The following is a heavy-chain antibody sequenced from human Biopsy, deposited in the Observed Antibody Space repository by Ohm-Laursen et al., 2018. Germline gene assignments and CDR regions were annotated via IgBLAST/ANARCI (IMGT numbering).Heavy chain of an antibody. CDR2: INPDGSVK. D-gene: IGHD5-24*01. Sequence: SLRLPCAASGFMFSASWMSWVRQAPGKGLEWVANINPDGSVKYFADSVKGRFTISRDNAENSMYLQMSSLTVDDTAVYYCARDERWGQGTLVSVSS. V-gene: IGHV3-7*01. J-gene: IGHJ4*02. CDR1: GFMFSASW. CDR3: ARDER.